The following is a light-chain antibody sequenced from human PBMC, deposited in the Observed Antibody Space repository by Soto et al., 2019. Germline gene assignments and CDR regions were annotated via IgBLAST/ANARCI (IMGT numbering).Light chain of an antibody. CDR1: NIGGKS. CDR2: DDS. Sequence: ELTPPPSLSVSPGQTARITCGGNNIGGKSVHWYQQKPGQAPVLVVYDDSDRPSGIPERFSGSNSVNTATLTISRVAAGDEADYYCQVWESGRGVFGTGTKVTVL. CDR3: QVWESGRGV. J-gene: IGLJ1*01. V-gene: IGLV3-21*02.